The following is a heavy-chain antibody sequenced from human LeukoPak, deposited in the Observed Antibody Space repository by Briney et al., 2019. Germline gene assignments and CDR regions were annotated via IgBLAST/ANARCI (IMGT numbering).Heavy chain of an antibody. V-gene: IGHV4-34*01. Sequence: SETLSLTCAVYGGSFSGYYWSWIRQPPGKGLEWIGEINHSGSTNYNPSLKSRVTISVDTSKNQFSLKLSSVTAADTAVYYCARGHSSGHPDYWGQGTLVTVSS. D-gene: IGHD3-22*01. CDR1: GGSFSGYY. CDR2: INHSGST. J-gene: IGHJ4*02. CDR3: ARGHSSGHPDY.